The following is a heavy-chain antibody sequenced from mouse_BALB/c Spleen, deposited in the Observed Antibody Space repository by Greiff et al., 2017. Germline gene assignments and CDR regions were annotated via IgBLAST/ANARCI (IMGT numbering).Heavy chain of an antibody. D-gene: IGHD2-1*01. CDR3: ARSLYGNSGDYAMDY. CDR1: GFSLTSYG. V-gene: IGHV2-9*02. CDR2: IWAGGST. J-gene: IGHJ4*01. Sequence: QVQLQQSGPGLVAPSQSLSITCTVSGFSLTSYGVHWVRQPPGKGLEWLGVIWAGGSTNYNSALMSRLSISKDNSKSQVFLKMNSLQTDDTAMYYCARSLYGNSGDYAMDYWGQGTSVTVSS.